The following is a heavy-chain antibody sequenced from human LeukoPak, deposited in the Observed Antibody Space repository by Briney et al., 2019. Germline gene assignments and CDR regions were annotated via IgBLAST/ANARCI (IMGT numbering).Heavy chain of an antibody. CDR2: IIPIFGTA. CDR3: VSDIGIAVAGRYYFDY. Sequence: GASVKVSCKASGGTFSSYTISWVRQAPGQGLEWMGGIIPIFGTANYAQKFQGRVTITTDESTSTAYMELSSLRSEDTAVYYCVSDIGIAVAGRYYFDYWGQGTLVTVSS. D-gene: IGHD6-19*01. V-gene: IGHV1-69*05. CDR1: GGTFSSYT. J-gene: IGHJ4*02.